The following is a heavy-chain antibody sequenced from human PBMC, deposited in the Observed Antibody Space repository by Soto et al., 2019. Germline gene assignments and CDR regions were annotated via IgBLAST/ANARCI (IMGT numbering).Heavy chain of an antibody. CDR2: ISSDGRDK. Sequence: PGGSLRLSCAASRFTFSSYAMHWVRQAPGKGLEWVAVISSDGRDKYYADSVKGRFTISRDNSKNTLYLQMNSLRAEDTEDTAVYYCARDVDEGAAGYYFDYWGQGTLVTVPS. V-gene: IGHV3-30*04. J-gene: IGHJ4*02. CDR1: RFTFSSYA. CDR3: ARDVDEGAAGYYFDY. D-gene: IGHD6-13*01.